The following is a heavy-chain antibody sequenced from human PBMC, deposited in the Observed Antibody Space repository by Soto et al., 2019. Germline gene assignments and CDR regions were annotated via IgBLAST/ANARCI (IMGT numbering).Heavy chain of an antibody. CDR3: ARRVISSDDY. V-gene: IGHV3-48*03. D-gene: IGHD6-6*01. CDR2: ISSSGSTI. CDR1: GFTFSSYE. J-gene: IGHJ4*02. Sequence: GGSLRLSCAASGFTFSSYEMNWVRQAPGKGLEWVSYISSSGSTIYYADSVKGRFTISRDNAKNSLYLQMNSLRAEDTAVYYCARRVISSDDYWGQGTLVTVSS.